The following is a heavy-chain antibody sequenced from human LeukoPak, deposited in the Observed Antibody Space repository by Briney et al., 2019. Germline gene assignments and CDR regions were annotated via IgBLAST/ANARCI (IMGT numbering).Heavy chain of an antibody. D-gene: IGHD3-9*01. CDR3: ARSGRYFDWLLSPD. CDR1: GLSFSTYA. CDR2: MSYDGSNK. V-gene: IGHV3-30-3*01. Sequence: PGGSLRLSCAASGLSFSTYAMHWVRQAPGKGLEWVAVMSYDGSNKYYADSVKGRFTISRDNSKNTLYLQMNSLRTEDTAVYYCARSGRYFDWLLSPDWGQGTLVTVSS. J-gene: IGHJ4*02.